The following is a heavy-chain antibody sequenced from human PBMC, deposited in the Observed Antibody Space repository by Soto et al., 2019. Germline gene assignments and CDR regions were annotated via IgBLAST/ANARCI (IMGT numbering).Heavy chain of an antibody. CDR3: ARGQPYRDYYFDY. J-gene: IGHJ4*02. Sequence: VQLEESGPGLVKASQTLSPTCTVSGGSLSSGGYYWTWIRQRPGKGLEWIGYIYYSGSPNYHPSLRSRVTISVDTSLNQFSLRLNSVTAADTAVYYCARGQPYRDYYFDYWGQGALVTVSS. V-gene: IGHV4-31*03. D-gene: IGHD4-17*01. CDR2: IYYSGSP. CDR1: GGSLSSGGYY.